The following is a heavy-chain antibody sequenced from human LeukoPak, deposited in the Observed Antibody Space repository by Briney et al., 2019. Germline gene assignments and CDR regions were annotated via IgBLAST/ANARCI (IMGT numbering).Heavy chain of an antibody. V-gene: IGHV1-69*06. CDR1: GGTFSNYA. D-gene: IGHD3-16*01. Sequence: ASVKVSCKASGGTFSNYAISWVRQAPGQGLEWMGGIIPIFGTANYAQKFQGRVTITADKSTSTAYMELSSLRSEDTAVYYCARGGMITYDVALGYWGQGTLVTVSS. CDR2: IIPIFGTA. J-gene: IGHJ4*02. CDR3: ARGGMITYDVALGY.